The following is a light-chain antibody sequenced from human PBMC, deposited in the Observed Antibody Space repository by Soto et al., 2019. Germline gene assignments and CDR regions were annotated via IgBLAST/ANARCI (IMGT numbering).Light chain of an antibody. J-gene: IGKJ2*01. V-gene: IGKV3-20*01. CDR1: QSLSTNY. CDR2: GAP. Sequence: EIVLTQSPGTLSLSPGERAALSCRASQSLSTNYLAWYQQKPGQAPRLLMYGAPHRATGIPDRFSGSGSGTDFTLTISRLEPEDFAVYYCQQYGGSPSTFGQGTKLEIK. CDR3: QQYGGSPST.